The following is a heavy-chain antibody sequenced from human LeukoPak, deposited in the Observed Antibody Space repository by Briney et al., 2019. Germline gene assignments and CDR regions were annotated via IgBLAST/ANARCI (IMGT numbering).Heavy chain of an antibody. D-gene: IGHD3-16*01. CDR1: GDSFRSYH. V-gene: IGHV4-59*01. CDR3: ARVGRGDHSWGSYYCDH. CDR2: ISSSGST. J-gene: IGHJ4*02. Sequence: SETLSLTCTVSGDSFRSYHWSWLRQPPGKGLEWIGYISSSGSTSYNPTLKRRVTISVDTSKNQFSLKLSSVTAADTAVYYWARVGRGDHSWGSYYCDHWGQGTLVSVSS.